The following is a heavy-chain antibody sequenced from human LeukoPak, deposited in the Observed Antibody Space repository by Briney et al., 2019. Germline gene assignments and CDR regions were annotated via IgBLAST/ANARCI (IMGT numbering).Heavy chain of an antibody. Sequence: SETLSLTCTVSGGSISSSSYYWGWIRQPPGKGLEWIGSIYYSGSTYYNPSLKSRVTISVDTSKNQFSLKLSSVTAADTAVYYCARRVGRYFGERAYYYNYMDVWGSGATVSISS. J-gene: IGHJ6*03. CDR2: IYYSGST. CDR1: GGSISSSSYY. V-gene: IGHV4-39*07. D-gene: IGHD3-10*01. CDR3: ARRVGRYFGERAYYYNYMDV.